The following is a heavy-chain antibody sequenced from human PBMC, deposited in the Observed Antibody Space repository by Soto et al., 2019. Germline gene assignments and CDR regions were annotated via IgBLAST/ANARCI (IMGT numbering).Heavy chain of an antibody. J-gene: IGHJ4*02. D-gene: IGHD2-2*01. CDR2: IIPIFGTA. V-gene: IGHV1-69*13. Sequence: SVNVSCKASGGTFSSYAISWVRQAPGQGLELMGGIIPIFGTANYAQKFQGRVTITAXEXXXXAXMXLXXXXSEXTAVYYCARCSSSPSCYNFDYWGQGTLVTVSS. CDR3: ARCSSSPSCYNFDY. CDR1: GGTFSSYA.